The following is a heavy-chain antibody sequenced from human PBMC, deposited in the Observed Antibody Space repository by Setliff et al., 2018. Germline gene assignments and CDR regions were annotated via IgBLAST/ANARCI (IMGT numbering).Heavy chain of an antibody. D-gene: IGHD2-15*01. CDR1: DVSISGYY. Sequence: SETLSLTCTVSDVSISGYYWSWIRQPPGKGLEWIGYIHSSGRSNYNPSLKXXXXXXXXXXXXXXXXXXXXXXXXXTAVYYCARARYCSGGRCYWTWLDSWAQGTLVTVSS. CDR2: IHSSGRS. CDR3: ARARYCSGGRCYWTWLDS. V-gene: IGHV4-4*08. J-gene: IGHJ5*01.